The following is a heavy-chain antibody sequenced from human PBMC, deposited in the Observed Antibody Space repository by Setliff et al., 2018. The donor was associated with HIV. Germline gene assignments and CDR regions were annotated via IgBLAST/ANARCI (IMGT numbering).Heavy chain of an antibody. CDR2: INHSGST. V-gene: IGHV4-34*01. Sequence: SETLSLTCALYGGSFNNYYWSWIRQPPGKGLEWIGEINHSGSTSYNPALKSRVTISVDTSKNQFSLKLNSITAADTAIYFCARVRDPNWNYDMDVWGQGTTVTVSS. CDR3: ARVRDPNWNYDMDV. J-gene: IGHJ6*03. CDR1: GGSFNNYY. D-gene: IGHD1-1*01.